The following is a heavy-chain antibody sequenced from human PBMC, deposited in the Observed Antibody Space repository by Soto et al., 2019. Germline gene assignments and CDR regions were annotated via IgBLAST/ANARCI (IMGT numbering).Heavy chain of an antibody. CDR1: GYTFTSYG. CDR2: ISAYNGNT. CDR3: ARALSHRYCISTSCINWFDP. V-gene: IGHV1-18*01. Sequence: QVQLVQSGAEVKKPGASVKVSCKASGYTFTSYGISWVRQAPGQGLEWMGWISAYNGNTNYAQKLQGRVTMTTDTSTSTAYMELRSLRSDDTAVYYCARALSHRYCISTSCINWFDPWGQGTLVTVSS. D-gene: IGHD2-2*01. J-gene: IGHJ5*02.